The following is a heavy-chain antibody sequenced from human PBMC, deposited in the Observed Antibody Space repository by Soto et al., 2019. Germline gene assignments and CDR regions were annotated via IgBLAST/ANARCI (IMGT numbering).Heavy chain of an antibody. CDR1: GFTFTKSA. D-gene: IGHD6-13*01. V-gene: IGHV3-23*01. CDR2: IDDTGDKS. J-gene: IGHJ4*02. CDR3: VKGVYLFAPDFFDT. Sequence: QLLESGGGLVQPGESLRLSCAASGFTFTKSAMSWVRQAPGKGLEWVSTIDDTGDKSFYADSVKGRFTISRDSSKRTLSLKMKRRGDDHPAIFFCVKGVYLFAPDFFDTGGQAPPVPVSS.